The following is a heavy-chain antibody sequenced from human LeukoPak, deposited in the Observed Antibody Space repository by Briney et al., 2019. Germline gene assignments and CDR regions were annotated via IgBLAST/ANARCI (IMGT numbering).Heavy chain of an antibody. CDR2: ISAYNGNT. CDR3: ARAISGYYFDY. D-gene: IGHD3-10*01. Sequence: ASVKVSCKASGYTFSSCAINWVRQAPGQGLEWMGWISAYNGNTNYAQKLQGRVTMTTDTSTSTAYMELRSLRSDDTAVYYCARAISGYYFDYWGQGTLVTVSS. CDR1: GYTFSSCA. J-gene: IGHJ4*02. V-gene: IGHV1-18*01.